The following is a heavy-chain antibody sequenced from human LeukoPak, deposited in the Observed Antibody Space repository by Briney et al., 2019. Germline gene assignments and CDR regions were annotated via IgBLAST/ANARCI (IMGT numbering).Heavy chain of an antibody. CDR2: IYYSGST. Sequence: SETLSLTCTVSGGSISSRSYYWGWIRQPPGKGLEWIGSIYYSGSTYYNPSLKSRVTISVDTSKNQFSLKLSSVTAADTAVYYCARQVDTAMVMIGFDPWGQGTLVTVSS. V-gene: IGHV4-39*01. J-gene: IGHJ5*02. CDR3: ARQVDTAMVMIGFDP. D-gene: IGHD5-18*01. CDR1: GGSISSRSYY.